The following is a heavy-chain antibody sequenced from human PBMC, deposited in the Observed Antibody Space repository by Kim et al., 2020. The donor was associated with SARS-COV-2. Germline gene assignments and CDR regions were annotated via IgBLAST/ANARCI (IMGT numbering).Heavy chain of an antibody. CDR3: ARDLRPPEMATIRTFDY. D-gene: IGHD5-12*01. CDR1: GFSFSSYG. CDR2: ISSSSSNI. J-gene: IGHJ4*02. Sequence: GGSLRLSCAASGFSFSSYGMNWVRQAPGKGLEWVSYISSSSSNIHYADSVKGRFTISRDSAKNSLYLQMNSLRDDDTAVYYCARDLRPPEMATIRTFDYWGQGTLVTVSS. V-gene: IGHV3-48*02.